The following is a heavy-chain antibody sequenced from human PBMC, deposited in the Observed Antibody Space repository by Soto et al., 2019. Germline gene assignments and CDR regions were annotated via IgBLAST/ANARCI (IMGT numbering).Heavy chain of an antibody. Sequence: GGSLRLSCAASGFTVSSNYMSWVRQAPGKGLEWVSVIYSGGSTYYADSVKGRFTISRDNSKNTLYLQMNSLRAEDTAVYYCAVVVPAAQNAFDIWGQGTMVTVSS. V-gene: IGHV3-66*01. D-gene: IGHD2-2*01. CDR1: GFTVSSNY. CDR3: AVVVPAAQNAFDI. J-gene: IGHJ3*02. CDR2: IYSGGST.